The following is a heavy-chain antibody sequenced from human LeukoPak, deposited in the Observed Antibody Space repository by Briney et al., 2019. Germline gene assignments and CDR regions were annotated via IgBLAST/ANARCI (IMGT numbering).Heavy chain of an antibody. J-gene: IGHJ4*02. V-gene: IGHV5-51*01. D-gene: IGHD4-23*01. CDR3: ARRGADYGGNPESRVDY. Sequence: GESLKISCEGSGYSFSSYWIVWVRQMPGKGLEWMGIIYPGDSDTRYSPSFQGQVTISADKSISTAYLQWSSLKASDTAMYYCARRGADYGGNPESRVDYWGQGTLVTVSS. CDR1: GYSFSSYW. CDR2: IYPGDSDT.